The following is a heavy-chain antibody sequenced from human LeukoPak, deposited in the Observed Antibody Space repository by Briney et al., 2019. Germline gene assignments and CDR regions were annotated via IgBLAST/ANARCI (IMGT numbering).Heavy chain of an antibody. CDR2: IYHSGST. CDR1: GGSISTYY. D-gene: IGHD5-12*01. CDR3: ARGGGYASPIGY. V-gene: IGHV4-59*01. Sequence: SETLSLTCTLSGGSISTYYWSWIRQPPGKGLEWTGYIYHSGSTNYNPSLKSRVTISVDTSKNQFSPKLSSVTAADTAVYYCARGGGYASPIGYWGQGALVTVSS. J-gene: IGHJ4*02.